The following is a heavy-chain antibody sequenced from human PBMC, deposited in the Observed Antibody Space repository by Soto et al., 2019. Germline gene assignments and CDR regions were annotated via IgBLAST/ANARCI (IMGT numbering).Heavy chain of an antibody. CDR3: AGGPTGWYGYDG. Sequence: EVQLVESGGGLVQPGGSLRLSCVASGCTFRSSWMHWVRQAPGKGLVWVSRINRDATTKNYAEYAKGRFTIARSNAENTLYPQMDSLKAEATAVYYCAGGPTGWYGYDGWGQGTMLTVSS. D-gene: IGHD6-19*01. V-gene: IGHV3-74*01. CDR1: GCTFRSSW. J-gene: IGHJ6*02. CDR2: INRDATTK.